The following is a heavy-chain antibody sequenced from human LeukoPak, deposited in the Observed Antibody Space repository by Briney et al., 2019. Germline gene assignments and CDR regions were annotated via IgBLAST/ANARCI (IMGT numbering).Heavy chain of an antibody. CDR2: VAYDGSSK. CDR1: GFTFSSYV. CDR3: ARDGVTRRYNMYYYMDV. D-gene: IGHD1-1*01. V-gene: IGHV3-30*04. Sequence: GGSLRLACAASGFTFSSYVMHWVRQAPGKGLEWVAFVAYDGSSKYYRDSVKGRFIISRDYSRNMLYLQMNSLRSEDTAVYYCARDGVTRRYNMYYYMDVWGKGTTVTVSS. J-gene: IGHJ6*03.